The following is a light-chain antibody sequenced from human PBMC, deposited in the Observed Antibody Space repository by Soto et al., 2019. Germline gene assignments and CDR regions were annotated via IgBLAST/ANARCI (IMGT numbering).Light chain of an antibody. CDR3: QRYNSYSWT. V-gene: IGKV1-5*01. Sequence: IPLTQSPSTLSASVGDRVTITCRASQSISSWLAWYQQKPGKAPKLLIYDASSLESGVPSRFSGSGSGTEFTLTISSLQPDDFATYYCQRYNSYSWTFGQGTKVDIK. CDR2: DAS. J-gene: IGKJ1*01. CDR1: QSISSW.